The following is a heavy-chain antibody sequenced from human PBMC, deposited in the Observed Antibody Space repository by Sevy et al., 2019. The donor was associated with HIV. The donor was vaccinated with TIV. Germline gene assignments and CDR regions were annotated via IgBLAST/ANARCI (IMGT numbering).Heavy chain of an antibody. V-gene: IGHV4-4*07. J-gene: IGHJ4*01. CDR3: AGDYYDNSDSIGGYYSDS. CDR1: GGSIGGYY. CDR2: IYTNGGS. Sequence: SETLCLICTVSGGSIGGYYWSWIRQPAGKRLEWIGHIYTNGGSSYNPSLKSRVTMSTDTSKNQFSLKLTSVTAADTAIYYCAGDYYDNSDSIGGYYSDSRGHGTLVTVSS. D-gene: IGHD3-22*01.